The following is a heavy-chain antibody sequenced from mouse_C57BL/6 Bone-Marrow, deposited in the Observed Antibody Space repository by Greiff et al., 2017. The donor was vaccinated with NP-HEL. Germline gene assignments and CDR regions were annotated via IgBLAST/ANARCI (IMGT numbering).Heavy chain of an antibody. CDR1: GYTFTSYW. CDR3: ARVLLYYFDY. CDR2: IHPNSGST. V-gene: IGHV1-64*01. J-gene: IGHJ2*01. Sequence: QVQLQHPGAELVKPGASVKLSCKASGYTFTSYWMHWVKQRPGQGLEWIGMIHPNSGSTNYNEKFKSKATLTVDKSSSTAYMQLSSLTSEDSAVYYCARVLLYYFDYWGQGTTLTVSS.